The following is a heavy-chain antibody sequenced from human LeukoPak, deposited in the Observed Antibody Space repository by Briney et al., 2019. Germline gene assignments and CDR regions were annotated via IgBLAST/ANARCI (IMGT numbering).Heavy chain of an antibody. CDR2: ISGSGNST. CDR1: RFTFSNSA. J-gene: IGHJ4*02. Sequence: GGSLRLSCAASRFTFSNSAMSWVRQAPGKGLEWVSAISGSGNSTYYADSVKGRFTISRDNSKNTLYLQMNSLRAEDTAVYYCAHSGNYYPPSYYFDYWDQGTLVTVSS. CDR3: AHSGNYYPPSYYFDY. V-gene: IGHV3-23*01. D-gene: IGHD1-26*01.